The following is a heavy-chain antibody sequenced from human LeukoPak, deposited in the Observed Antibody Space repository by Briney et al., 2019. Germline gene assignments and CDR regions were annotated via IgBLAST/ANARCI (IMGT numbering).Heavy chain of an antibody. CDR1: GFTFSSFE. J-gene: IGHJ4*02. Sequence: TGGSLRLSCAASGFTFSSFEMNWVRQAPGKGLEWVSYISSSGSTLYYAVSVKGRFTNSRDNAKNSLYLQMNSLRAHDTAVYYCARDRYSGSYPLDYWGQGTLVTVSS. CDR2: ISSSGSTL. D-gene: IGHD1-26*01. CDR3: ARDRYSGSYPLDY. V-gene: IGHV3-48*03.